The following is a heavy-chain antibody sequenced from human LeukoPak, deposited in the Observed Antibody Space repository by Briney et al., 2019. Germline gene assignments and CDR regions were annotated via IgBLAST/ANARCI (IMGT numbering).Heavy chain of an antibody. D-gene: IGHD1-26*01. Sequence: GGSLRLSCAASGFTFTSYDMNWVRQAPGKGLEWVSYISRSGGTIYYTDSVKGRFTISRDNAKNSLFLQMNSLRAEDTAVYYCARPPSTTNPYYGLDVWGQGTTVTVSS. CDR3: ARPPSTTNPYYGLDV. CDR1: GFTFTSYD. V-gene: IGHV3-48*03. J-gene: IGHJ6*02. CDR2: ISRSGGTI.